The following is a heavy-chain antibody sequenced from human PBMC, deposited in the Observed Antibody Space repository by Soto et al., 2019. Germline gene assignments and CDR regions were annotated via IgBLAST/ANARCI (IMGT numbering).Heavy chain of an antibody. J-gene: IGHJ5*02. D-gene: IGHD3-22*01. CDR1: GGSISSGDYY. V-gene: IGHV4-30-4*01. CDR2: IYYSGST. CDR3: ARDCNGSGYLNWFDP. Sequence: KPSETLSLTCTVSGGSISSGDYYWSWIRQPPGKGLEWIGYIYYSGSTYYNPSLKSRVTISVDTSKNQFSLKLSSVTAADTAVYYCARDCNGSGYLNWFDPWGQGTLVTVSS.